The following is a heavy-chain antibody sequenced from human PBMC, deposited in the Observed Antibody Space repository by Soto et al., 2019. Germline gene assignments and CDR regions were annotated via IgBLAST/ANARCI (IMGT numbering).Heavy chain of an antibody. CDR2: IKQDGSEK. CDR3: SSDRRAGEHYYYCYYMDV. CDR1: GFTFSSYW. D-gene: IGHD3-10*01. V-gene: IGHV3-7*03. Sequence: GGSLRLSCAASGFTFSSYWMSWVRQAPGKGLEWVANIKQDGSEKYYVDSVKGRFTISRDNAKNSLYLQMNSLRAEDTAVYYCSSDRRAGEHYYYCYYMDVWGKGTTVTVSS. J-gene: IGHJ6*03.